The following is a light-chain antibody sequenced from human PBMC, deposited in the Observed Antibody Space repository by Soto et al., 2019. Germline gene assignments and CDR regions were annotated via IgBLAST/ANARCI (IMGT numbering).Light chain of an antibody. Sequence: DIQMTQSPSSLSASVGDRVTITCRASQGIGSYLVWYQQKPGTVPKVLIFAASTLQSGVPSRFSGGGSGTDFTRTISSLQPEDVGTYYCQSYTAAPWTFGQGTKVEIK. CDR1: QGIGSY. V-gene: IGKV1-27*01. CDR3: QSYTAAPWT. CDR2: AAS. J-gene: IGKJ1*01.